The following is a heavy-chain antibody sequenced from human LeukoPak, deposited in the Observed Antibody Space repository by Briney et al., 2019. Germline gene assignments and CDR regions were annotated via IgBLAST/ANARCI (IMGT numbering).Heavy chain of an antibody. CDR3: ARDRYCGGDCYSSRDYYYYMDV. V-gene: IGHV1-69*05. CDR1: GGTFSSYA. D-gene: IGHD2-21*01. Sequence: SVKVSCKASGGTFSSYAISWVRQAPGQGLEWMGGIIPIFGTANYAQKFQGRVTITTDESTSTAYMELSSLRSEDTAVYYCARDRYCGGDCYSSRDYYYYMDVWGKGTTVTVSS. CDR2: IIPIFGTA. J-gene: IGHJ6*03.